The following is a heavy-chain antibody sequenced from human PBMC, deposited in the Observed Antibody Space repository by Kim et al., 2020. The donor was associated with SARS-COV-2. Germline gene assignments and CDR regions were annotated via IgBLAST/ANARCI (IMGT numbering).Heavy chain of an antibody. Sequence: ASVKVSCKASGYTFTSYGISWVRQAPGQGLEWMGWISAYNGNTNYAQKLQGRVTMTTDTSTSTAYMELRSLRSDDTAVYYCARVPYYYDSSGMLYYYYGMDVWGQGTTVTVSS. V-gene: IGHV1-18*01. D-gene: IGHD3-22*01. CDR2: ISAYNGNT. CDR1: GYTFTSYG. J-gene: IGHJ6*02. CDR3: ARVPYYYDSSGMLYYYYGMDV.